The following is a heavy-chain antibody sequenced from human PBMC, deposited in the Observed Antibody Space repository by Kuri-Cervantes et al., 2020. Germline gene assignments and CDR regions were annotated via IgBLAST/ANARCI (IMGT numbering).Heavy chain of an antibody. D-gene: IGHD1-26*01. CDR2: IKSKTDGGTT. Sequence: GGSLRLSCAASGFIFSNAWMSWVRQAPGKGLEWVGRIKSKTDGGTTDYAAPVKGRFTISRDDSKNTLYLQMNSLRAEDTAVYYCARGRWELLYYGMDVWGQGTTVTVSS. J-gene: IGHJ6*02. CDR3: ARGRWELLYYGMDV. CDR1: GFIFSNAW. V-gene: IGHV3-15*05.